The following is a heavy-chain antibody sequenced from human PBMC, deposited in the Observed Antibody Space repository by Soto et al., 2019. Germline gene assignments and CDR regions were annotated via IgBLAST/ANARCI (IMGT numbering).Heavy chain of an antibody. CDR2: IFYDGTKK. CDR1: VFTLSSYG. D-gene: IGHD3-10*01. Sequence: LRLSCAAYVFTLSSYGMHWVRQAPGKGLEWVAVIFYDGTKKFYADSMKGRFTISRDNSKNTLFLQMNSPRAEDTAVYYCAKDRGALPWAEEHYCIDGSGQRTLVTVYS. V-gene: IGHV3-30*18. J-gene: IGHJ4*02. CDR3: AKDRGALPWAEEHYCIDG.